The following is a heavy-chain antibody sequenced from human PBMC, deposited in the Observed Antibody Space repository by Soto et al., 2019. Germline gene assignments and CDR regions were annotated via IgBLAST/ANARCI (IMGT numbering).Heavy chain of an antibody. Sequence: PSETLSLTCTVSGGSISSGTYYWGWIRQPPGKGLEWIGSIYYSGSGYYNTSLMSRVTISVDTSGKPFSLRLRSVTAADTAVYYCARAPQYNGMDVWGQGTTVT. J-gene: IGHJ6*02. D-gene: IGHD6-6*01. CDR2: IYYSGSG. V-gene: IGHV4-39*01. CDR3: ARAPQYNGMDV. CDR1: GGSISSGTYY.